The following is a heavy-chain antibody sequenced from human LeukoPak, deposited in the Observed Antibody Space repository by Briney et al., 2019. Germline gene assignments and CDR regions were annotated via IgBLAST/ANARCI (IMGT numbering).Heavy chain of an antibody. CDR1: GFTFSSYA. CDR2: ISGSGGST. CDR3: AKDRGYNFHYYYYMDV. D-gene: IGHD5-18*01. Sequence: PGGSLRLSCAASGFTFSSYAMSWVRQAPGKGLEWVSAISGSGGSTYYADSVKGRFTISRDNSKNTLYLQMNSLRAEDTAVYYCAKDRGYNFHYYYYMDVWGKGTTVTISS. V-gene: IGHV3-23*01. J-gene: IGHJ6*03.